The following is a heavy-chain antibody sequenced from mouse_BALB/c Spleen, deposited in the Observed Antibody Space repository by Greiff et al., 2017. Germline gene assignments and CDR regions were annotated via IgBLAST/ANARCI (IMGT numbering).Heavy chain of an antibody. CDR2: INPYNGDT. CDR1: GYSFTGYF. V-gene: IGHV1-37*01. J-gene: IGHJ4*01. CDR3: GRGYYDYDYAMDY. D-gene: IGHD2-4*01. Sequence: EVKLMESGPELVKPGASVKISCKASGYSFTGYFMNWVKQSHGKSLEWIGRINPYNGDTFYNQKFKGKATLTVDKSSSTAHMELLSLTSEDSAVYYCGRGYYDYDYAMDYWGQGTSVTVSS.